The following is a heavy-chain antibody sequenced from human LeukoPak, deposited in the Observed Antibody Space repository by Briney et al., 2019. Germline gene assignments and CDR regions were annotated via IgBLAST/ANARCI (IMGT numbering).Heavy chain of an antibody. CDR3: ARGQDYYGSGSYGYYFDY. CDR1: GGSISSYY. CDR2: FFYSGST. D-gene: IGHD3-10*01. Sequence: NPSETLSLTCTVSGGSISSYYWSWIRQPPGKGPEWIGSFFYSGSTNYNPSLKSRVTISVDTSKNQFSLKLSSVTAADTALYYCARGQDYYGSGSYGYYFDYWGQGTLVTVSS. V-gene: IGHV4-59*01. J-gene: IGHJ4*02.